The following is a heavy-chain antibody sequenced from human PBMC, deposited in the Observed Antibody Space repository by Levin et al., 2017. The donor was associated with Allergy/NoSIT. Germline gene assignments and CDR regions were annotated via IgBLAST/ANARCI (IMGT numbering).Heavy chain of an antibody. CDR2: IGPSGTPV. V-gene: IGHV3-11*01. CDR1: TFTFSDYY. Sequence: GGSLRLSCTASTFTFSDYYMSWIRQAPGKGLEWVSYIGPSGTPVSYADSVKGRFTISRDNAKNSLYLQMNSLRDNDTAVYSCPRGAKGWEHTVCADSWSQGSLVTVSS. CDR3: PRGAKGWEHTVCADS. J-gene: IGHJ4*02. D-gene: IGHD4-23*01.